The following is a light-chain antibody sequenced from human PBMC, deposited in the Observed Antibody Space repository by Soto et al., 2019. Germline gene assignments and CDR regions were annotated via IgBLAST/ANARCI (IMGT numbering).Light chain of an antibody. V-gene: IGKV1-39*01. CDR2: AAS. CDR3: QPLTSYPWP. CDR1: QSISSY. J-gene: IGKJ1*01. Sequence: DIQMTQSPSSLSASVGDRVTITCRASQSISSYLNWYQQKPGKAPTLLIYAASSLQSGGPSRFTGRGLGPEFTLSTSSLQPNDVATSYCQPLTSYPWPSGQRTKVDIK.